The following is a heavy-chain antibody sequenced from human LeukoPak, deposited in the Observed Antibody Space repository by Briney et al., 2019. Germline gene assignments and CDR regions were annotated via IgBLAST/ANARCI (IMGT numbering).Heavy chain of an antibody. CDR3: VRLIGNSWLDY. D-gene: IGHD6-13*01. CDR2: TYYRSKWFN. V-gene: IGHV6-1*01. Sequence: SQTLSLTCAISGDSVSSNSVTWSRIRQSPSRGLEWLGRTYYRSKWFNDYAVSVQSRITITPDTSKNQISLQLNSVTPEDTAVYYCVRLIGNSWLDYWGQGTLVTVSS. CDR1: GDSVSSNSVT. J-gene: IGHJ4*02.